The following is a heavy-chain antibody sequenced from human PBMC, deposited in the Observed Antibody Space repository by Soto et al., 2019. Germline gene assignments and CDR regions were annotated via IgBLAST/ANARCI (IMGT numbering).Heavy chain of an antibody. CDR3: ARDRIVVVPAAIPWFDP. Sequence: GGSLRLSCAASGFTFSDYYMSWIRQAPGKGLEWVSYISSSGSTIYYADSVKGRFTISRDNAKNSLYLQMNSLRAEDTAVYYCARDRIVVVPAAIPWFDPWGQGTLVTVSS. D-gene: IGHD2-2*02. CDR2: ISSSGSTI. J-gene: IGHJ5*02. V-gene: IGHV3-11*01. CDR1: GFTFSDYY.